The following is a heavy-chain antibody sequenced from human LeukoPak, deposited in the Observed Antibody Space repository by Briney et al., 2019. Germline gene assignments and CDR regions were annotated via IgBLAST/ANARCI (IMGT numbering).Heavy chain of an antibody. V-gene: IGHV4-61*02. D-gene: IGHD5-12*01. J-gene: IGHJ3*02. Sequence: SETLSLTCTVSGRSISSGSYYWSWIRQPAGKGLEWIGRIYTSGSTNYNPSLKSRVTISVDTSKNQFSLKLSSVTAADTAVYYCARLMGVATLRGLAFDIWGQGTMVTVSS. CDR1: GRSISSGSYY. CDR3: ARLMGVATLRGLAFDI. CDR2: IYTSGST.